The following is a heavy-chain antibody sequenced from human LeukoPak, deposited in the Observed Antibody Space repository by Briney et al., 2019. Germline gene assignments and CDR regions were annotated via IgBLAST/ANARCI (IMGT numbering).Heavy chain of an antibody. D-gene: IGHD6-13*01. Sequence: SETLSLTCTVSGNSISTGNYYWSWIRQPPGKGLEWIGYIYYSGSTNYNPSLKSRVTISVDTSKNQFSLKLSSVTAADTAVYYCARTIAAAGTIAFDIWGQGTMVTVSS. V-gene: IGHV4-61*01. CDR2: IYYSGST. CDR1: GNSISTGNYY. J-gene: IGHJ3*02. CDR3: ARTIAAAGTIAFDI.